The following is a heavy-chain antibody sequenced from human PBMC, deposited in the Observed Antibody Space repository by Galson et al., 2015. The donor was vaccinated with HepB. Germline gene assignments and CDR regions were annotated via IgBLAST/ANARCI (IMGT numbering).Heavy chain of an antibody. CDR2: ISVTGDTT. CDR3: AKLLSGWLEY. D-gene: IGHD6-19*01. V-gene: IGHV3-23*01. J-gene: IGHJ4*02. CDR1: GFDFSNFA. Sequence: SLRLSCAASGFDFSNFAMSWARQAPGQGLEWVSSISVTGDTTYYTASVKGRFTISRDNSKHTLYLQMNSLRVEDTAVYYCAKLLSGWLEYWGQGTLVTVSS.